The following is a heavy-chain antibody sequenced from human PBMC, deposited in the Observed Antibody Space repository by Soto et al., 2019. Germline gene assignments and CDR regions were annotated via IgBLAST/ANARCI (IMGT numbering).Heavy chain of an antibody. D-gene: IGHD3-22*01. CDR3: ARDLTREGDYYDRSGYYLDY. Sequence: EASVKVSCKASGYTFTRYYMQWVRQAPGQGLEWMGIINPSDDATSYAEKFQGRLTMTKDTSTSTVYMEMSSLRSEDTAVYYCARDLTREGDYYDRSGYYLDYWGQGTLVTVSS. V-gene: IGHV1-46*01. CDR1: GYTFTRYY. J-gene: IGHJ4*02. CDR2: INPSDDAT.